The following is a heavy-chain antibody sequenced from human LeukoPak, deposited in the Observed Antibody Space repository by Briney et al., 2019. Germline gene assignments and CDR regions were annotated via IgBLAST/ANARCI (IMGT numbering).Heavy chain of an antibody. J-gene: IGHJ5*02. CDR1: GGTFSSYA. CDR2: IIPIFGTA. V-gene: IGHV1-69*06. Sequence: ASVKVSCKASGGTFSSYAISWVRQAPGQGLEWMGGIIPIFGTAIYAQKFQGRVTMTEDTSTDTAYMELSSLRSEDTAVYYCATVRKYDFWSGYNHWGQGTLVTVSS. D-gene: IGHD3-3*01. CDR3: ATVRKYDFWSGYNH.